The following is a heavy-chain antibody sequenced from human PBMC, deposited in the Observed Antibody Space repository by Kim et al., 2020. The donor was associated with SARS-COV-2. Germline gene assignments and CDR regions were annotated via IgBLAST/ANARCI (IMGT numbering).Heavy chain of an antibody. J-gene: IGHJ6*02. CDR3: AKDLSYGDYGVLYYYYYYGMDV. CDR2: IWYDGSNK. CDR1: GFTFSSYA. V-gene: IGHV3-33*06. D-gene: IGHD4-17*01. Sequence: GGSLRLSCAASGFTFSSYAMHWVRQAPGKGLEWVAVIWYDGSNKYYADSVKGRFTISRDNSKNTLYLQMNSLRAEDTAVYYCAKDLSYGDYGVLYYYYYYGMDVWGQGTTVTVSS.